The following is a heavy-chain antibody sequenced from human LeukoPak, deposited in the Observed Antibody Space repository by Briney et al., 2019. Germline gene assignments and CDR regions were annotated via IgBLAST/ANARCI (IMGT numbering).Heavy chain of an antibody. CDR1: GFTFSSFV. CDR3: ARGRVSCAGDCRAGPPGY. J-gene: IGHJ4*02. CDR2: ISGSGSTT. D-gene: IGHD2-21*02. Sequence: PGGSLRLSCAVSGFTFSSFVMSWVRQAPGKGLEWVSGISGSGSTTQCADSVKGRFTISRDSSKNTLYLHMNSLRVEDTAVYYCARGRVSCAGDCRAGPPGYWGQGTLVTVSS. V-gene: IGHV3-23*01.